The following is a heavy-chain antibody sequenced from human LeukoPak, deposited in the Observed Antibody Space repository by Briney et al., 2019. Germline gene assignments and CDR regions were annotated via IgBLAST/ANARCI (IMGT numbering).Heavy chain of an antibody. Sequence: PGGSLRLSCAASGFTFSSYWMSWVRQAPGKGLEWVANIKQDGSEKYYVDSVKGRFTISRDNAKNSLYLQMNSLRAEDTAVYYCARGHYYDSSAGNTFDYWGQGTLVTVSS. CDR2: IKQDGSEK. V-gene: IGHV3-7*01. CDR3: ARGHYYDSSAGNTFDY. J-gene: IGHJ4*02. CDR1: GFTFSSYW. D-gene: IGHD3-22*01.